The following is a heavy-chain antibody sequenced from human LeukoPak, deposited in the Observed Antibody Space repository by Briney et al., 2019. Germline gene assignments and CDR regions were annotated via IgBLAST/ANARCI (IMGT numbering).Heavy chain of an antibody. Sequence: GGSLRLSCVASGFTFNNYWMSWVRQAPGKGLEWVANIKQDGSETYYVDSVKGRFTISRDNAKNSLYLQMNSLRGEDTAVYYCARLEPAWGYFEYWGQGTLVTVSS. CDR1: GFTFNNYW. CDR2: IKQDGSET. V-gene: IGHV3-7*01. J-gene: IGHJ4*02. CDR3: ARLEPAWGYFEY. D-gene: IGHD2-2*01.